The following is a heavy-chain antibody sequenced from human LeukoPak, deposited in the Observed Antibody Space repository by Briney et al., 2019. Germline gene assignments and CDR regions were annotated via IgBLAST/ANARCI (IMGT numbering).Heavy chain of an antibody. D-gene: IGHD4-17*01. V-gene: IGHV4-59*01. Sequence: PSETLSLTCTVSGGSINNYYWSWIRQPPGKGLEWIGYIYYRGSTNYNPSLKSRVTFSVDTSKNQFSLKLNSVTAEDTAVYYCARGGDYGDLRYFDYWGQGTLVTVSS. CDR3: ARGGDYGDLRYFDY. J-gene: IGHJ4*02. CDR2: IYYRGST. CDR1: GGSINNYY.